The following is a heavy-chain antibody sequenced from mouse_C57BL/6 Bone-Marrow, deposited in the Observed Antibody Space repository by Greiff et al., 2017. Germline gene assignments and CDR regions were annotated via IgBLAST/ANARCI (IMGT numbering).Heavy chain of an antibody. D-gene: IGHD1-1*01. CDR3: ARSITTVVADWYFDV. J-gene: IGHJ1*03. CDR2: FHPYNDDT. CDR1: GYTFTPYP. V-gene: IGHV1-47*01. Sequence: QVQLKQSGAELVRPGASVKMSCKASGYTFTPYPIAWMKQKHGQGLEWIGNFHPYNDDTKYNEKFKGKATLTVEKSSSTVYLELSRLTSDDSAVYYGARSITTVVADWYFDVWGTGTTVTVSS.